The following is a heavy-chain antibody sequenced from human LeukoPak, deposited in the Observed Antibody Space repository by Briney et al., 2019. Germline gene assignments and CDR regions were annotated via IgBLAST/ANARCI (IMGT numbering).Heavy chain of an antibody. J-gene: IGHJ6*03. CDR3: ARVAGFYYMDV. CDR2: ISYDGSNK. V-gene: IGHV3-30*01. Sequence: TGRSLRLSCAASGFTFSSYAMHWVRQAPGKGLEWVAVISYDGSNKYYADSVKGRFTISRDNSKNTLYLQMNSLRAKDTAVYYCARVAGFYYMDVWGKGTTVTVSS. CDR1: GFTFSSYA. D-gene: IGHD2-15*01.